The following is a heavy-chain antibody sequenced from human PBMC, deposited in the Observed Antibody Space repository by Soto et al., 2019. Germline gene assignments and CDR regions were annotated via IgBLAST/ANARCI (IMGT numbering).Heavy chain of an antibody. CDR2: IKSKTDGGTT. CDR1: GFTFSNAW. D-gene: IGHD6-19*01. CDR3: TTDRSSGESSGWTRGYGMDV. J-gene: IGHJ6*02. Sequence: GGSLRLSCAASGFTFSNAWMSWVRQAPGKGLEWVGRIKSKTDGGTTDYAAPVKGRFTISRDDSKNTLYLQMNSLKTEDTAVYYCTTDRSSGESSGWTRGYGMDVWGQGTTVTVSS. V-gene: IGHV3-15*01.